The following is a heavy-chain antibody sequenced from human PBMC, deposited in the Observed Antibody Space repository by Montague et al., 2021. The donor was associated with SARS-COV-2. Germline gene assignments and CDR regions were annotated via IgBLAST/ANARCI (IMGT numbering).Heavy chain of an antibody. CDR3: ARLVWFGELSSGNWFDP. Sequence: SETLSLTCTVSGGSISSRCNYWGWIRQPPGKGLEWIGSIYYSGSTYYNSSLKSRVTISVDTSKNQFSLKLNSVTAADTAVYYCARLVWFGELSSGNWFDPWGQGTLVTVSS. CDR1: GGSISSRCNY. D-gene: IGHD3-10*01. V-gene: IGHV4-39*01. CDR2: IYYSGST. J-gene: IGHJ5*02.